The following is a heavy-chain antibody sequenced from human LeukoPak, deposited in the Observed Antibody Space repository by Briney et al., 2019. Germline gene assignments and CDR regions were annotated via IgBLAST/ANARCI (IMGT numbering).Heavy chain of an antibody. J-gene: IGHJ3*02. CDR3: ARAKRRSPNDAFDI. V-gene: IGHV3-30-3*01. D-gene: IGHD4-17*01. CDR2: ISYDGSNK. Sequence: GRSLRLSCAASGFTFSSYAMHWVRQAPGKGLEWVAVISYDGSNKYYADSVKGRFTISRDNSKNTLYLQMNSLRAEDTAVYYCARAKRRSPNDAFDIWGQGKMVTVSS. CDR1: GFTFSSYA.